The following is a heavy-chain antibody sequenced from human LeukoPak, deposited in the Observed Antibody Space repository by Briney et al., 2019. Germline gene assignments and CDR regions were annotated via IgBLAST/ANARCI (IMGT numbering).Heavy chain of an antibody. CDR2: IIPIFGTA. J-gene: IGHJ6*03. CDR3: ARSDLMGPYSIGGVVTAITRHYYYYMDV. V-gene: IGHV1-69*05. D-gene: IGHD2-21*02. Sequence: SVKVSCKASGGTFSSYAISWLRQAPGQGLEWMGGIIPIFGTANYAQKFQGRVTITTDESTSTAYMELSSLRSEDTAVYYCARSDLMGPYSIGGVVTAITRHYYYYMDVWGKGTTVTVSS. CDR1: GGTFSSYA.